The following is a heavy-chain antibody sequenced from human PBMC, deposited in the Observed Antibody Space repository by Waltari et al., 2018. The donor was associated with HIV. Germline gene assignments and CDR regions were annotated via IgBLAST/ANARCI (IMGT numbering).Heavy chain of an antibody. CDR1: GFTFSSYA. D-gene: IGHD6-13*01. CDR2: ISGSGGST. J-gene: IGHJ4*02. CDR3: ATHPSDVAAAGTSYYFDY. Sequence: EVQLLESGGGLVQPGGSLRLSCAASGFTFSSYAMSWVRQAPGKGLEWVSAISGSGGSTYYAESVKGRFTISRDNSKNTLYLQMNSLRAEDTAVYYCATHPSDVAAAGTSYYFDYWGQGTLVTVSS. V-gene: IGHV3-23*01.